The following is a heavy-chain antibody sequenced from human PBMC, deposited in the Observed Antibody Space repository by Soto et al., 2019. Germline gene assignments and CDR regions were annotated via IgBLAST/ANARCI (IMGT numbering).Heavy chain of an antibody. J-gene: IGHJ5*02. V-gene: IGHV1-18*01. CDR2: ISAFNGNT. Sequence: QVQLVQSGAEVKKPGASVKVSCRASGYTFISYGITWVRQVPGQGLEWMGWISAFNGNTYYAQKLQDRVTMTTDTSTSTAYMEVRSLRSDDTAVYYCASGPPNGFDPWGQGTLVTVSS. CDR3: ASGPPNGFDP. CDR1: GYTFISYG.